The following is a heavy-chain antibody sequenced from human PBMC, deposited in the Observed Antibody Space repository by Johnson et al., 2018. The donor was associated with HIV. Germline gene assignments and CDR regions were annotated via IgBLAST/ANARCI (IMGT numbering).Heavy chain of an antibody. V-gene: IGHV3-66*01. Sequence: VLLVESGGGVVQPGRSLRLACVASGFIVGTKYMSWVRQAPGKGLEWVSVIYSGGSTYYADSVKDRFTISRDNSKNTLYLQMNSLRAEDTAVYYCARGGYSSGWIYAFDIWGQGTMVTVSS. CDR1: GFIVGTKY. J-gene: IGHJ3*02. CDR3: ARGGYSSGWIYAFDI. CDR2: IYSGGST. D-gene: IGHD6-19*01.